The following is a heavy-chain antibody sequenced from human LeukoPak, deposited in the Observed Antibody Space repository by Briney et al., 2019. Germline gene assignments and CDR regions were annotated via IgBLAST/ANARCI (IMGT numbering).Heavy chain of an antibody. D-gene: IGHD3-22*01. CDR1: GFTFSSYS. V-gene: IGHV3-21*01. Sequence: GGSLRLSCAASGFTFSSYSMNWVRQAPGKGLEWVSSISSSSSYIYYADSVKGRFTISRDNAKNSLYLQMNSLRAEGTAVYYCAREASGYYDSSGYYPFDYWGREPWSPSPQ. CDR2: ISSSSSYI. CDR3: AREASGYYDSSGYYPFDY. J-gene: IGHJ4*02.